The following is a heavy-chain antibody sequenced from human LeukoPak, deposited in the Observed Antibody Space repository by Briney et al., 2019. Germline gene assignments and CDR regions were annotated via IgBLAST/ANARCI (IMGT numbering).Heavy chain of an antibody. CDR1: GFPFSDFS. CDR2: NNSGGTST. Sequence: GGSLRLSCATSGFPFSDFSMSWVRQAPGRGLERISTNNSGGTSTYYAESVKGRFTISRHNSKNTLYLQMSSLRVEDTAVYYCAKQVYARSLGEGGPGTLVSVSS. CDR3: AKQVYARSLGE. J-gene: IGHJ4*02. V-gene: IGHV3-23*01. D-gene: IGHD2-8*01.